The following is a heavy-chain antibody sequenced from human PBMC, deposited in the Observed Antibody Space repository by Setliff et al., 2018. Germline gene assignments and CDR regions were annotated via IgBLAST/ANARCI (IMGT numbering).Heavy chain of an antibody. Sequence: ASVKVSCKASGYTFTNYGVTWVRQAPGQGLEWMGWIGAYNGNTYNAHKFQGRVTMTSDTSTSTAYMELRSLRSDDTAVYYCAVAVVPAATGYGMDVWGQGTTVTVSS. V-gene: IGHV1-18*01. D-gene: IGHD2-2*01. CDR1: GYTFTNYG. CDR2: IGAYNGNT. CDR3: AVAVVPAATGYGMDV. J-gene: IGHJ6*02.